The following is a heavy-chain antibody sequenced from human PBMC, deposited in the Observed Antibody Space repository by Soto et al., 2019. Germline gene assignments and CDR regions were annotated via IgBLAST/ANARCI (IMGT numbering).Heavy chain of an antibody. CDR3: ARAYSSSWYQNFLDC. V-gene: IGHV4-59*01. D-gene: IGHD6-13*01. CDR2: ISYSGST. CDR1: GGSISSYY. Sequence: VQLQESGPGLVKPSETLSLTCTVSGGSISSYYWSWIRQPPGKGLEWIGYISYSGSTNYNPSLKSRVTISVDTSKNQFSLKLSSVTAADTAVYYCARAYSSSWYQNFLDCWGQGTLVTVSS. J-gene: IGHJ4*02.